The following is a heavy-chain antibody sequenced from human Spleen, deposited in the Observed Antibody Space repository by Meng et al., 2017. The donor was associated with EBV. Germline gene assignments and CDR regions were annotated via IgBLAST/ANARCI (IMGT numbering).Heavy chain of an antibody. CDR2: IYHSGST. D-gene: IGHD3-16*01. Sequence: QVQEQEAGPGLVKPSGALSLTCAVSGASISSSNLWSWVRQPPGKGLEWIGEIYHSGSTSYNPSLESRVTISVDKSKNQIFLKLRSVTAADTAVYYCAQRERWGLDPWGQGTLDTVSS. V-gene: IGHV4-4*02. CDR1: GASISSSNL. CDR3: AQRERWGLDP. J-gene: IGHJ5*02.